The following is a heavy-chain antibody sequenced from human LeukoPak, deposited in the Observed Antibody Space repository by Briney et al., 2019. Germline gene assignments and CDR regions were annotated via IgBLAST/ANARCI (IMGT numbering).Heavy chain of an antibody. Sequence: SETLSLTYTVSGGSISSGGYYWGWIRQPPGKGLEWIGSIYYSGSTYYNPSLKSRVSISVDTSKNQFSLKLSSVTAADTAVYYCARVHPPYSSGWYGGYFDYWGQGTLVTVSS. CDR1: GGSISSGGYY. V-gene: IGHV4-39*07. CDR2: IYYSGST. J-gene: IGHJ4*02. D-gene: IGHD6-19*01. CDR3: ARVHPPYSSGWYGGYFDY.